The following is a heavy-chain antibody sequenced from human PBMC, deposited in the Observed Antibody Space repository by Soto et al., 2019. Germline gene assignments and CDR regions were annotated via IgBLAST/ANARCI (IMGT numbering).Heavy chain of an antibody. V-gene: IGHV4-39*01. J-gene: IGHJ6*02. CDR2: IYYSGST. CDR1: GGSISSSSYY. Sequence: PSETLSLTCTVSGGSISSSSYYWGWIRQPPGKGLEWIGSIYYSGSTYYNPSLKSRVTISVDTSRNQFSLKLSSVTAADTAVYYCATVGGYGSGSHYYYYFYGLDVWGQGTTVTVSS. D-gene: IGHD3-10*01. CDR3: ATVGGYGSGSHYYYYFYGLDV.